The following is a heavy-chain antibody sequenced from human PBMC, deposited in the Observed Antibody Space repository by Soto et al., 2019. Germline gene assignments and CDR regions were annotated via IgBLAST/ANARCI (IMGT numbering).Heavy chain of an antibody. D-gene: IGHD3-10*01. CDR2: ISGSGTST. CDR3: AKGVGGGNSVYFDY. J-gene: IGHJ4*02. V-gene: IGHV3-23*01. CDR1: GFTFSSPV. Sequence: EVQLLESGGGLVQPGGSLRFSCAASGFTFSSPVMSWVRQAPGKGLEWVSSISGSGTSTYYADSVKGRFTISRDNSKNTLYLQMNSLRAEDTAVYYCAKGVGGGNSVYFDYWGQGTLVTVSS.